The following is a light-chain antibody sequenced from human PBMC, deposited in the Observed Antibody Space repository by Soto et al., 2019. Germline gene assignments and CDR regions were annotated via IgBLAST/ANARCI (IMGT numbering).Light chain of an antibody. CDR2: GAS. J-gene: IGKJ5*01. Sequence: DIQMTQSPSSVSAAVGDRVTITSQASQDVGSWVAWYQQQPGAAHRLLIYGASTLESGVPSRFGGSGYGTAFDLSISSLEPEDFATYYCQQAGAFLTFGQGTRL. CDR3: QQAGAFLT. CDR1: QDVGSW. V-gene: IGKV1-12*01.